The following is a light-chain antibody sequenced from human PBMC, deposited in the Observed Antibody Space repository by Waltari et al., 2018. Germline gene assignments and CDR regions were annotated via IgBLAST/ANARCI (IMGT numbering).Light chain of an antibody. CDR3: QQTYSTPLT. CDR2: AAS. CDR1: QSISSY. V-gene: IGKV1-39*01. Sequence: DIQMTQSPSSLSASVGDTVTITCRASQSISSYLNWYQHKPGKAPKLLIYAASSLQTGVPSRVRGSGSETDFTLTLTSLQPEDYATYYCQQTYSTPLTIGGGTKVEIK. J-gene: IGKJ4*01.